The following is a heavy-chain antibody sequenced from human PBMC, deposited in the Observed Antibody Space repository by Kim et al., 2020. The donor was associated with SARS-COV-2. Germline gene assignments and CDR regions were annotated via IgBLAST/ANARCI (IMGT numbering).Heavy chain of an antibody. V-gene: IGHV4-59*08. J-gene: IGHJ2*01. CDR2: IYYSGST. Sequence: SETLSLTCTVSGGSISSYYWSWIRQPPGKGLEWIGYIYYSGSTNYNPSLKSRVTISVDTSKNQFSLKLSSVTAAATAVYYCARSVLPLAWYFDLWGRGTLVTVSS. D-gene: IGHD3-10*01. CDR3: ARSVLPLAWYFDL. CDR1: GGSISSYY.